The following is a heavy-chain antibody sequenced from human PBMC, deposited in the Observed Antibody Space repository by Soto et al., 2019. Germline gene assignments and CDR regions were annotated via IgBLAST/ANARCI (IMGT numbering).Heavy chain of an antibody. V-gene: IGHV3-7*01. Sequence: EVQLVEAGGGWVQPGGSLRLSCVASGFPFSGHWMSWVRQAPGKGLEWVANIKQDGSEEHYVDSVKGRLTVSRDNAKNSLHLQMNSLRAEDTAVYYWARVVGATNTLHNGGQGTLVTVSS. CDR2: IKQDGSEE. CDR1: GFPFSGHW. D-gene: IGHD1-26*01. J-gene: IGHJ4*02. CDR3: ARVVGATNTLHN.